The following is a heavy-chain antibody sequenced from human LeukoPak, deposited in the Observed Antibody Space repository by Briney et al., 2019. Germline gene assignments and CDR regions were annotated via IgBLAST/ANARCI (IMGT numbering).Heavy chain of an antibody. J-gene: IGHJ4*02. Sequence: GGSLRLSCAASGFTFTNYWMSWVRQAPGKGLEWVANIKADGSEKYYVDSVKGRFTISRDNAKNSLYLQMNSLRAEDTAVYYCARESSVVRGVITDFDYWGQGTLVTVSS. CDR3: ARESSVVRGVITDFDY. V-gene: IGHV3-7*01. D-gene: IGHD3-10*01. CDR1: GFTFTNYW. CDR2: IKADGSEK.